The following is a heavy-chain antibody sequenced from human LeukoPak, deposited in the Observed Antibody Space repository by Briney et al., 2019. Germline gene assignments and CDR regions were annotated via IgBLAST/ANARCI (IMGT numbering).Heavy chain of an antibody. CDR1: GGTFSSYA. CDR2: IIPIFGTA. Sequence: EASVKVSCKASGGTFSSYAISWVRQAPGQGLEWMGGIIPIFGTANYAQKFQGRVTITTDESTSTAYMELSGLRSEDTAVYYCARGLGYCSSTSCSPKDYFDYWGQGTLVTVSS. J-gene: IGHJ4*02. V-gene: IGHV1-69*05. D-gene: IGHD2-2*01. CDR3: ARGLGYCSSTSCSPKDYFDY.